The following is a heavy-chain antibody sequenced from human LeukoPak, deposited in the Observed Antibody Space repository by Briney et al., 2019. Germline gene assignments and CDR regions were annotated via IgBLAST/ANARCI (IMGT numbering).Heavy chain of an antibody. J-gene: IGHJ4*02. Sequence: SETLSLTCTVSGGSISSSSYYWGWIRQPPGKGLEWIGSIYYSGSTYYNPSLKSRVTISVDTSKNQFSLKLSSVTAADTAVYYCARGYGSSITPPDYWGQGTLVTVSS. CDR2: IYYSGST. CDR1: GGSISSSSYY. D-gene: IGHD6-13*01. CDR3: ARGYGSSITPPDY. V-gene: IGHV4-39*07.